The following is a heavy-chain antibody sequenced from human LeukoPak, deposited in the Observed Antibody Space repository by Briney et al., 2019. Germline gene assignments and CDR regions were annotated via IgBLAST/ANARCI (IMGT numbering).Heavy chain of an antibody. Sequence: GGSLRLSCAASGFTFSSYSMSWVRQAPGKGLEWVSSISSSSSYIYYADSVKGRFTISRDNSKNTLHLQMNSLRADDTAVYYCAREITIFINAYDLWGQGTMVTVSS. V-gene: IGHV3-21*01. CDR3: AREITIFINAYDL. J-gene: IGHJ3*01. CDR1: GFTFSSYS. CDR2: ISSSSSYI. D-gene: IGHD3-3*01.